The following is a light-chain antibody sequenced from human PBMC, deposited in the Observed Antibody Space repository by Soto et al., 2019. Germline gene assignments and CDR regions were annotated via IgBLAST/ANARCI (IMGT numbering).Light chain of an antibody. CDR2: EVS. Sequence: QSALTQPPSASGSPGQSVTISCTGTSSDVGGYNYVSWYQQHPGKAHKLMIYEVSKRPSGVPDRFSGSKSGNTASLTVSGLQAEDEGDYYCSSYACSNTFYVFGTGTKVTVL. V-gene: IGLV2-8*01. CDR1: SSDVGGYNY. J-gene: IGLJ1*01. CDR3: SSYACSNTFYV.